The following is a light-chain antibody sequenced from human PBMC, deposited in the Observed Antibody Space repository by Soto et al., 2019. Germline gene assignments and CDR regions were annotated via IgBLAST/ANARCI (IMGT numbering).Light chain of an antibody. V-gene: IGLV1-44*01. Sequence: QSVLTQPPSASGTPGQRVTISCSGSSSNIGSNTVNWYQQLPGTAPKLLIYSNNQRPSGVPDRFSGSKSGTSASLAISGLQSEDESDYYCSSYRSGATPYVIFGGGTQLTVL. J-gene: IGLJ2*01. CDR3: SSYRSGATPYVI. CDR2: SNN. CDR1: SSNIGSNT.